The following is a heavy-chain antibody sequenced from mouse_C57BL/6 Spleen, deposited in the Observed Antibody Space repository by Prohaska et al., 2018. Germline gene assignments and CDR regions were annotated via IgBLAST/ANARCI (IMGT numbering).Heavy chain of an antibody. J-gene: IGHJ4*01. Sequence: MHWVKQRPGQGLEWIGNINPSNGGTNYNEKFKSKATLTVDKSSSTAYMQLSSLTSEDSAVYYCARDLLPSYAMDYWGQGTSVTGSS. CDR3: ARDLLPSYAMDY. CDR2: INPSNGGT. V-gene: IGHV1-53*01. D-gene: IGHD1-1*01.